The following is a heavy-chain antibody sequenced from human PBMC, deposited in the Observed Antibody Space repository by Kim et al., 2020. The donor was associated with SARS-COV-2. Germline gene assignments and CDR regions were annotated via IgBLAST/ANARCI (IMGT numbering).Heavy chain of an antibody. J-gene: IGHJ4*02. D-gene: IGHD1-26*01. V-gene: IGHV3-7*01. Sequence: YYVDSVKGRFTISRDNAKNSLYLQMNSLRAEDTAVYYCARGGGRWELLDYWGQGTLVTVSS. CDR3: ARGGGRWELLDY.